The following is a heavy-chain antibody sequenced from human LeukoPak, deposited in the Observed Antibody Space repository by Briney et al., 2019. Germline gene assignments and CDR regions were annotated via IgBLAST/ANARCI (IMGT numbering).Heavy chain of an antibody. J-gene: IGHJ5*02. CDR3: ARAVAGRNWFDP. Sequence: ASVKVSCKASGGTFSSYAIGWVRQAPGQGLEWMGGIIPIFGTANYAQKFQGRVTITADESTSTAYMELSSLRSEDTAVYYCARAVAGRNWFDPWGQGTLVTVSS. CDR1: GGTFSSYA. CDR2: IIPIFGTA. V-gene: IGHV1-69*13. D-gene: IGHD6-19*01.